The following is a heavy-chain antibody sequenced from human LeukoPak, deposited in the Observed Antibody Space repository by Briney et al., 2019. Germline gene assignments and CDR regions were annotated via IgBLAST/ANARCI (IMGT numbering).Heavy chain of an antibody. CDR3: APYIAVAGTFDY. CDR2: ISSSSSYI. J-gene: IGHJ4*02. Sequence: GGSLRLSCAASGFTFSSYSMNWVRQAPGKGLEWVSSISSSSSYIYYADSVKGRFTISRDNAKNSLYLQMNSLRAEDTAVYYCAPYIAVAGTFDYWGQGTLVTVSS. CDR1: GFTFSSYS. D-gene: IGHD6-19*01. V-gene: IGHV3-21*01.